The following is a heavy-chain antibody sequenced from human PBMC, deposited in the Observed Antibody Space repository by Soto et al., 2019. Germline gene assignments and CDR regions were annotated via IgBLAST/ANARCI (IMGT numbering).Heavy chain of an antibody. CDR3: ARAYGVKWAEYFQH. Sequence: EVQLVESGGGLVQPGGSLRLSCAASGFTVSNNYMSWIRQAPGKGLEWVSAIYSGGSTYYADSVKGRFTISRDNFNNTLSLQMNSQRDDDTAVYYCARAYGVKWAEYFQHWGQGTLVTVSS. V-gene: IGHV3-66*01. CDR1: GFTVSNNY. J-gene: IGHJ1*01. CDR2: IYSGGST. D-gene: IGHD4-17*01.